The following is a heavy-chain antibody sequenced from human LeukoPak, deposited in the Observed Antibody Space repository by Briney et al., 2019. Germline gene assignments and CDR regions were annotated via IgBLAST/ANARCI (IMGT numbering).Heavy chain of an antibody. CDR2: IWYDGSNK. CDR3: ARGNLDRNYYDSSGYYYVMDV. CDR1: GFTFSSYG. V-gene: IGHV3-33*01. J-gene: IGHJ6*02. D-gene: IGHD3-22*01. Sequence: GGSLRLSCAASGFTFSSYGMHWVRQAPGKGLEWVAVIWYDGSNKYYADSVKGRFTISRDNSKNTLYLQMNSLGAEDTAVYYCARGNLDRNYYDSSGYYYVMDVWGQGTTVTVSS.